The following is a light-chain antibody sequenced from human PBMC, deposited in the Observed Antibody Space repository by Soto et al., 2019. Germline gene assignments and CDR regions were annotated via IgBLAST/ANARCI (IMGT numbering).Light chain of an antibody. V-gene: IGLV4-69*01. CDR1: SGHSTYA. CDR3: QAWGAGIRV. J-gene: IGLJ2*01. Sequence: QSVLTQSPSASASLGASVKLSCTLSSGHSTYAIAWHQQQPEKGPRYLMKLNSDGSHSKADGIPDRFSGSSSGAERYLTISSLQSEDEADYYCQAWGAGIRVFGGGTKLTVL. CDR2: LNSDGSH.